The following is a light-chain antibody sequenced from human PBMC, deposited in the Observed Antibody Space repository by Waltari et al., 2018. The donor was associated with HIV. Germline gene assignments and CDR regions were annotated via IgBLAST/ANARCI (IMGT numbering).Light chain of an antibody. J-gene: IGKJ5*01. CDR3: QQRSNCPIT. CDR2: DAS. CDR1: QGVSSY. V-gene: IGKV3D-11*01. Sequence: EIVLTQSPATLSLSPGERATLSCRASQGVSSYLAWYQQKPGQAPRLLIYDASHRATGIPARFSGSGPGTDFTLTISSLEPEDFAVYYCQQRSNCPITFGQGTRLEIK.